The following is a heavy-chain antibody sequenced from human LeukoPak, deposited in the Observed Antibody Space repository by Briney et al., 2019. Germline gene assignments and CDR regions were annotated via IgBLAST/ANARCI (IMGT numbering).Heavy chain of an antibody. V-gene: IGHV5-51*01. J-gene: IGHJ6*03. Sequence: GESLKISCKGSGYSFTSYWIGWVRQMPGKGLEWMGIIYPGDSDTRYSPSFQGQVIISADKSISTAYLQWSSLKASDTAMYYCARLGGYDFWSGYYNNGGYYYYYMDVWGKGTTVTVSS. CDR1: GYSFTSYW. CDR3: ARLGGYDFWSGYYNNGGYYYYYMDV. D-gene: IGHD3-3*01. CDR2: IYPGDSDT.